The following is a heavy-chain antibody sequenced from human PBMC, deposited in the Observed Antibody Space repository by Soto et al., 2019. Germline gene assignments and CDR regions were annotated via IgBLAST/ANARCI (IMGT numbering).Heavy chain of an antibody. V-gene: IGHV2-5*02. Sequence: QITLKESGPTLVKPTQTLTLTCTFSGFSLSTSGVGVGWIRQPPGKALEWLALIYWDDDKRYSPSLKSRLTITKDTSKNQVVLTMTNMDPVDTATYYCAHRRDPRMATNAVDYWGQGTLVTVSS. CDR3: AHRRDPRMATNAVDY. CDR1: GFSLSTSGVG. D-gene: IGHD5-12*01. CDR2: IYWDDDK. J-gene: IGHJ4*02.